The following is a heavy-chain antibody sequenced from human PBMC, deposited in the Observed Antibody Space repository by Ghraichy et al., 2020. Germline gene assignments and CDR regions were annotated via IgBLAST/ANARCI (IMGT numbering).Heavy chain of an antibody. V-gene: IGHV4-34*01. D-gene: IGHD2-2*01. J-gene: IGHJ6*02. CDR3: ARVHDALILYGMDV. CDR1: GGSFSGYY. Sequence: SETLSLTCAVYGGSFSGYYWSWIRQPPGKGLEWIGEINHSGSTNYNPSLKSRVTISVDTSKNQFSLKLSSVTAADTAVYYCARVHDALILYGMDVWGQGTTVTVSS. CDR2: INHSGST.